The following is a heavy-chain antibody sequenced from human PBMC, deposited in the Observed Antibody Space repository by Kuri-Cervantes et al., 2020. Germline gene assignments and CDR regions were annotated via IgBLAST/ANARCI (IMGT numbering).Heavy chain of an antibody. Sequence: SETLSLTCTASGDSISRGGYYWAWIRQHPGKGLGWIGYIFYTGSTFYNPSLKSRLTISLDTSQNQLTLKLSSVTAADSAVYYCTRDMGMQNGGPLLSWGQGTLVTVSS. CDR3: TRDMGMQNGGPLLS. D-gene: IGHD4-23*01. CDR2: IFYTGST. J-gene: IGHJ5*02. V-gene: IGHV4-31*03. CDR1: GDSISRGGYY.